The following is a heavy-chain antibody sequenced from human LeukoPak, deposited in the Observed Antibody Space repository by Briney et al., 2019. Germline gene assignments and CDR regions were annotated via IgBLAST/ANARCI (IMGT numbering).Heavy chain of an antibody. CDR2: ISGGAIST. V-gene: IGHV3-23*01. Sequence: GGSLRLSCAASGFTFGSYAMSWVRQAPGKGLEWVSGISGGAISTYYADSVKGRFTTSRDNSKNTLYLQMNSLRAEDTAAYYCAKSSALVVITNFDYWGQGTLVTVSS. J-gene: IGHJ4*02. CDR1: GFTFGSYA. D-gene: IGHD3-22*01. CDR3: AKSSALVVITNFDY.